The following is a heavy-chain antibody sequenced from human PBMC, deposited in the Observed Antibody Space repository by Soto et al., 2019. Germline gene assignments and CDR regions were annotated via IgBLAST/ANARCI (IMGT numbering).Heavy chain of an antibody. CDR1: GYTFTSYY. CDR2: INPSGGST. CDR3: AREFDYFWSGLPHYGMDV. Sequence: GASVKVSCKASGYTFTSYYMHWVRQAPGQGLEWMGIINPSGGSTSYAQKFQGRVTMTRDTSTSTVYMELSSLRSEDTAVYYCAREFDYFWSGLPHYGMDVWGKGTTVTVSS. V-gene: IGHV1-46*01. J-gene: IGHJ6*04. D-gene: IGHD3-3*01.